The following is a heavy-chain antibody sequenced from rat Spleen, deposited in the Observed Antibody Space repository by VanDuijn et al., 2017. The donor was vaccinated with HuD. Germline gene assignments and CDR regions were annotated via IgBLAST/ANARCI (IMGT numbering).Heavy chain of an antibody. Sequence: EVQLVESGGGLVQPGRSLKLSCVASGFTFNNYWMTWIRQAPGKGLEWVATITHTDGSTHYPDSVKGRFTISRDNEQNTLYLQMNSLRSEDTATYYCSRGGATRFDYWGQGVMVTVSS. D-gene: IGHD1-11*01. V-gene: IGHV5-31*01. CDR1: GFTFNNYW. CDR3: SRGGATRFDY. J-gene: IGHJ2*01. CDR2: ITHTDGST.